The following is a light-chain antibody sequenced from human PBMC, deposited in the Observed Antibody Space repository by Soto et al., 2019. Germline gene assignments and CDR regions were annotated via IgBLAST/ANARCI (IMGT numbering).Light chain of an antibody. J-gene: IGKJ4*01. CDR2: GAS. V-gene: IGKV3-15*01. CDR3: QQYNKWPLS. Sequence: EIVMTQSPATLSVSPGERATLSCWASQSVSSSLAWYQQKPGQAPRLLIYGASTRATGIPARFSGSGSGTVFTFNISSLPSEDLAVYFCQQYNKWPLSFGGGTKVE. CDR1: QSVSSS.